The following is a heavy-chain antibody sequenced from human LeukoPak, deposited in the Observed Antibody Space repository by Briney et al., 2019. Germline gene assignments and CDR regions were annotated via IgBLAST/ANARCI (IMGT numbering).Heavy chain of an antibody. J-gene: IGHJ4*02. CDR2: ISGSSDSI. Sequence: GGSLRLSCAASGFTVSSNYMSWVRQAPGKGLEWVSAISGSSDSIKYADSVKGRFTMSRDNSKNTLYLRMNSLRAEDTAVYYCAKDWRADYWGQGTLVTVSS. V-gene: IGHV3-23*01. CDR1: GFTVSSNY. CDR3: AKDWRADY.